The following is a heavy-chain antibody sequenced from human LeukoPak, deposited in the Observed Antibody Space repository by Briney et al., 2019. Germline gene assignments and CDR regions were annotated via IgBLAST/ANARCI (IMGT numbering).Heavy chain of an antibody. D-gene: IGHD3-10*01. CDR1: GGSISSSSYY. J-gene: IGHJ4*02. CDR3: ARQKHANPSWLDYFDY. Sequence: PSETLSLTCTVSGGSISSSSYYWCWIRQPPGKGLEWIGSIYYSGSTYYNPSLKSRVTISVDTSKNQFSLKLSSVTAADTAVYYCARQKHANPSWLDYFDYWGQGTLVTVSS. CDR2: IYYSGST. V-gene: IGHV4-39*01.